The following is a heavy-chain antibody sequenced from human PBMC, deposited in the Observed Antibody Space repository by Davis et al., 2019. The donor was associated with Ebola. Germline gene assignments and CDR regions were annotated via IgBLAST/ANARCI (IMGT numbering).Heavy chain of an antibody. Sequence: PGGSLRLSCTASGFTFGNYAMSWFRQAPGKGLEWVSFIRGRSYGGTTEYAASVKGRFTISRDDSKSIPYLQMNSLKTEDTAVYYCTRGVIGYGDSWVTGFDPWGHGTLVTVSS. CDR1: GFTFGNYA. CDR3: TRGVIGYGDSWVTGFDP. V-gene: IGHV3-49*03. J-gene: IGHJ5*02. CDR2: IRGRSYGGTT. D-gene: IGHD1-20*01.